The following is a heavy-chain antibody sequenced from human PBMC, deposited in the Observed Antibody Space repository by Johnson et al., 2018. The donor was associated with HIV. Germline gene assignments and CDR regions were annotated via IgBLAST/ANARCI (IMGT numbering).Heavy chain of an antibody. Sequence: VQLVESGGGLVQPGRSLRLSCNTSGFIFFDYAMSWFRQAPGKGLEWVGFIRSKAYGGTTEYAASVKDRFIISRDDSKNIAYLQMTSLKTEDTAVYYCTGGRDLRAFDIWGQGTMVTVSS. CDR2: IRSKAYGGTT. CDR1: GFIFFDYA. CDR3: TGGRDLRAFDI. J-gene: IGHJ3*02. V-gene: IGHV3-49*03. D-gene: IGHD2-21*02.